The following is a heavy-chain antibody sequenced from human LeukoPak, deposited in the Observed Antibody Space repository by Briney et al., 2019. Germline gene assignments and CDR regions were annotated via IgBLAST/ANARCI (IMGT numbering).Heavy chain of an antibody. CDR3: ARAEWAPPHYYYYCMDV. J-gene: IGHJ6*02. Sequence: PGGSLRLSCAASEFHFSSYTMHWVRQAPGKGLEWVALISYDGSNQYYADSVKGRFTISRDNSKNTLYLQMNSLRAEDTAVYYCARAEWAPPHYYYYCMDVWGQGTTVTVS. CDR2: ISYDGSNQ. V-gene: IGHV3-30-3*01. D-gene: IGHD3-3*01. CDR1: EFHFSSYT.